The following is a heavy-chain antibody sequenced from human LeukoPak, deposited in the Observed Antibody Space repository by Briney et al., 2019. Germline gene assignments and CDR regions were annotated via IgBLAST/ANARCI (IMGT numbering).Heavy chain of an antibody. D-gene: IGHD3-10*01. V-gene: IGHV4-4*02. CDR3: VRDDYYGSGRPFDY. J-gene: IGHJ4*02. CDR2: INHSGST. CDR1: GFSISTHA. Sequence: GSLRLSCAASGFSISTHAVRWVRQPPGKGLEWIGEINHSGSTNYNPSLKSRVTISVDTSKNQFSLKLSSVTAADTAVYYCVRDDYYGSGRPFDYWGQGTLVTVSS.